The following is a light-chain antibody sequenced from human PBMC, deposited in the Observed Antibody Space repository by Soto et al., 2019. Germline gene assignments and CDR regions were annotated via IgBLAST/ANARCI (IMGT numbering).Light chain of an antibody. CDR1: SSDVGSYNL. Sequence: QSALTQPASVSGSPGQSITISCTGTSSDVGSYNLVSWYQHHPGKAPKLMIYEGSNRPSGVSARFSGSKSGNTASLTISGLQAEAEADYYCSSYAGAVVFGGGTKLTVL. CDR2: EGS. CDR3: SSYAGAVV. V-gene: IGLV2-23*01. J-gene: IGLJ2*01.